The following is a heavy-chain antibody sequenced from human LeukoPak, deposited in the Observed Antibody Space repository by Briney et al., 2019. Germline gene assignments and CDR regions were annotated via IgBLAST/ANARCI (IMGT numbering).Heavy chain of an antibody. J-gene: IGHJ4*02. CDR1: GFTFGSSW. CDR2: IKYDGGEK. Sequence: GGSLRLSCAASGFTFGSSWMTWVRQAPGEGLEWVANIKYDGGEKYYADSVKGRFTIARDNAKNSVFLQMSGLRAEDTAVYYCARDQSGSLDYWGQGTLVTVSS. CDR3: ARDQSGSLDY. D-gene: IGHD1-26*01. V-gene: IGHV3-7*01.